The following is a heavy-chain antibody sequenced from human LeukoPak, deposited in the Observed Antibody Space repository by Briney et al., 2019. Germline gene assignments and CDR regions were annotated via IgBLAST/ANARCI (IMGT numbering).Heavy chain of an antibody. CDR3: ARDKWGAVAGLDY. D-gene: IGHD6-19*01. J-gene: IGHJ4*02. CDR1: GFTVSSNY. Sequence: GGSLRLSCAASGFTVSSNYMGWVRQAPGKGLEWVSVIYSGGSTYYADSVKGRFTISRDNSKNTLYLQMNSLRAEDTAVYYCARDKWGAVAGLDYWGQGTLVTVSS. CDR2: IYSGGST. V-gene: IGHV3-53*01.